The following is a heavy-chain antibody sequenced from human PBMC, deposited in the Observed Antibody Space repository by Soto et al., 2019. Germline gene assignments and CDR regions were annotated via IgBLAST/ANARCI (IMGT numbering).Heavy chain of an antibody. J-gene: IGHJ4*02. CDR3: AKDPGYSCGSPSFGY. V-gene: IGHV3-30*18. Sequence: GGSLRLSCAASGFTFSSYGMHWVRQAPGKGLEWVAVISYDGSNKYYADSVKGRFTISRDNSKNTLYLQMNSLRAEDTAVYYCAKDPGYSCGSPSFGYWGQGTLVTVSS. CDR2: ISYDGSNK. CDR1: GFTFSSYG. D-gene: IGHD5-18*01.